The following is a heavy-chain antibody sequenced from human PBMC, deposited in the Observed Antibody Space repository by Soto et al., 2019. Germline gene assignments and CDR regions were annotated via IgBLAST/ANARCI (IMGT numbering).Heavy chain of an antibody. Sequence: GGALRLSCAASGFTFRDYYMTWIRQAPGKGLEWVSYISSSGTGIYYPDSVRGRFTISRDNAKNSLYLQMSSLRAEDTAVYYCARAYSDAFDIWGQGTMVTVSS. CDR1: GFTFRDYY. J-gene: IGHJ3*02. CDR2: ISSSGTGI. V-gene: IGHV3-11*01. D-gene: IGHD2-15*01. CDR3: ARAYSDAFDI.